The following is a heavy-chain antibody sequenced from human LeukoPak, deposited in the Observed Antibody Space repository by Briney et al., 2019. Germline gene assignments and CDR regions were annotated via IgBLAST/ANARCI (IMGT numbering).Heavy chain of an antibody. D-gene: IGHD7-27*01. J-gene: IGHJ4*02. V-gene: IGHV1-2*02. CDR2: IRPDSGDT. CDR3: ARFAQDWGTFDN. CDR1: GYSFTAFY. Sequence: ASVKVSCKASGYSFTAFYIHWVRQAPGQGLEWMGWIRPDSGDTNYVQRFQGRVTMTRDTSISTAYMELSSLRSDDTAVYYCARFAQDWGTFDNWGQGTLVTVSS.